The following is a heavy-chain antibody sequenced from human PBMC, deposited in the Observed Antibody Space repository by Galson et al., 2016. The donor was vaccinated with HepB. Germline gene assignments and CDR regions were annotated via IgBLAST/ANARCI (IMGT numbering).Heavy chain of an antibody. V-gene: IGHV3-48*01. CDR2: ISSVDNTT. Sequence: SLRLSCAASGFSFSLYSLNWVRQAPGKGLQWISYISSVDNTTYYADSVKGRFTISRDNAHNSLYLQMNSLRAEDTAVYYCARVSSGSGSYNDYWGQGTLVTVSS. J-gene: IGHJ4*02. D-gene: IGHD3-10*01. CDR1: GFSFSLYS. CDR3: ARVSSGSGSYNDY.